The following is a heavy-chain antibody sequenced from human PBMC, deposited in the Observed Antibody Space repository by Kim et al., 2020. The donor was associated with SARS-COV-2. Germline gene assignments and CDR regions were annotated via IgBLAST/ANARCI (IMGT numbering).Heavy chain of an antibody. V-gene: IGHV3-73*01. CDR3: TSVPAKTSAFWDALDV. D-gene: IGHD3-3*01. J-gene: IGHJ3*01. Sequence: GGSLRLSCAASGFTFSGSAMHWVRQAPGKGLEWVGRIRSKANSYSSAYAATGRVTFSRSSDESTNKPYMQSNNPETEAAADYSCTSVPAKTSAFWDALDV. CDR1: GFTFSGSA. CDR2: IRSKANSYSS.